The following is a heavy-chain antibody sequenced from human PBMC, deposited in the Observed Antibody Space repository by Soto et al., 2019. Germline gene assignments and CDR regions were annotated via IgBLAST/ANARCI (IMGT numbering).Heavy chain of an antibody. CDR2: ISYDGSNK. D-gene: IGHD3-3*01. V-gene: IGHV3-30*18. CDR1: GFTFSSYG. CDR3: AKDERNDFWSGSPTGLQGY. Sequence: GGSLRLSCAASGFTFSSYGMHWVRQAPGKGLEWVAVISYDGSNKYYADSVKGRFTISRDNSKNTLYLQMNSLRAEDTAVYYCAKDERNDFWSGSPTGLQGYWGQGTLVTVSS. J-gene: IGHJ4*02.